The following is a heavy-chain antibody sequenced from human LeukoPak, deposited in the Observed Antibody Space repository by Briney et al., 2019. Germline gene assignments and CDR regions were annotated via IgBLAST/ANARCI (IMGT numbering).Heavy chain of an antibody. D-gene: IGHD3-3*01. CDR3: ARLGTYDFWSGYYTEYYYYYGMDV. J-gene: IGHJ6*02. Sequence: ASVKVSCKASGYTFTSYAMHWVRQAPGQRLEWMGWINAGNGNTKYSQKFQGRVTITRDTSASTAYMELSSLRSEDTAVYYCARLGTYDFWSGYYTEYYYYYGMDVRGQGTTVTVSS. CDR1: GYTFTSYA. CDR2: INAGNGNT. V-gene: IGHV1-3*01.